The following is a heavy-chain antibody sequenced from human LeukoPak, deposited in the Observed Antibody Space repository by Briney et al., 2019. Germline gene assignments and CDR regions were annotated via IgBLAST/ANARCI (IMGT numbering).Heavy chain of an antibody. CDR1: GLTFSSYG. D-gene: IGHD1-26*01. J-gene: IGHJ2*01. CDR2: IVDSGRNT. CDR3: AKARGSGGFYTWSFDV. V-gene: IGHV3-23*01. Sequence: GGSLRLSCAASGLTFSSYGMSWVRQAPGEGLEWVLVIVDSGRNTFYADSVKGRFTISRDNSKNTLYLPMNSLRAEDTDVYYCAKARGSGGFYTWSFDVWGRGTLVTVSS.